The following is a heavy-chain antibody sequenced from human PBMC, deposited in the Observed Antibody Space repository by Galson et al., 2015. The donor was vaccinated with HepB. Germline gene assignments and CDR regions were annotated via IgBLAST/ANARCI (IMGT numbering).Heavy chain of an antibody. CDR2: ISGSGGST. Sequence: SLRLSCAASGFTFGSYAMSWVRQAPGKGQEWVSAISGSGGSTYYADSVKGRFTISRDNSKNTLYLQMNSLRAEDTAVYYCARRPSGARAASDYWGQGTLVTVSS. V-gene: IGHV3-23*01. J-gene: IGHJ4*02. D-gene: IGHD3-10*01. CDR3: ARRPSGARAASDY. CDR1: GFTFGSYA.